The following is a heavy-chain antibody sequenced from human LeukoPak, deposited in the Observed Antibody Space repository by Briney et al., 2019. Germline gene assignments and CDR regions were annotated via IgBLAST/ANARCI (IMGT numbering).Heavy chain of an antibody. Sequence: GGSLRLSCAASGFTFSIYSINWVRQAPGKGLEWVSFITGNSNYIYYADSVKGRFTISRDNSKNTLYLQMNSLRAEDTALYYCASSRYDSSGYYGIIGYWGQGTLVTVSS. V-gene: IGHV3-21*01. CDR1: GFTFSIYS. J-gene: IGHJ4*02. CDR2: ITGNSNYI. CDR3: ASSRYDSSGYYGIIGY. D-gene: IGHD3-22*01.